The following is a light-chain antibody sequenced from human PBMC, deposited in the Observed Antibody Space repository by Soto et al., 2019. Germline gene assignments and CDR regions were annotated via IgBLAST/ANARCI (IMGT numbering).Light chain of an antibody. CDR1: SSDVGGYNY. CDR3: CSYAGSYTWV. Sequence: QSALTQPRSVSGSPGQSVTISCTGTSSDVGGYNYVSWYQLHPGKAPKLMIYDDSKRPSGVPDRFSGSKSGNTASLTISGLQAEDEADYYCCSYAGSYTWVFGGGTKLTVL. J-gene: IGLJ3*02. CDR2: DDS. V-gene: IGLV2-11*01.